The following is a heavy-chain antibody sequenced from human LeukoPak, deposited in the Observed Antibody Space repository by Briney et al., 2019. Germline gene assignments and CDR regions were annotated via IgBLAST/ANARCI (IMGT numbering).Heavy chain of an antibody. CDR1: GYTFTSYD. J-gene: IGHJ6*02. Sequence: ASVKVSCKASGYTFTSYDINWVRQATGQGLEWMGWMNPNSGNTGYAQKFQGRVTMTRNISISTAYMELSSLRSEDTAVYYCAREMGGGSYYGYYYYGMDVWGQGTTVTVSS. CDR2: MNPNSGNT. D-gene: IGHD1-26*01. CDR3: AREMGGGSYYGYYYYGMDV. V-gene: IGHV1-8*01.